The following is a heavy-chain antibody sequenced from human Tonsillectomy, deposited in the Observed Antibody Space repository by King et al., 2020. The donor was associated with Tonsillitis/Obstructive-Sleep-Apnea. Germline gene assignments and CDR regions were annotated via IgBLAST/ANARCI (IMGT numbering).Heavy chain of an antibody. CDR3: AKGRAEYCSGGTCYLDY. Sequence: VQLVESGGGLVQPGGSLRLSCAASGFTFSSYAMSWVRQAPGKGLEWVSAISGSGGSTYYADSVKGRFTISRDNSKKTLYLQMNILRAEDTAVYYCAKGRAEYCSGGTCYLDYWGQGTLVTVSS. V-gene: IGHV3-23*04. CDR2: ISGSGGST. J-gene: IGHJ4*02. CDR1: GFTFSSYA. D-gene: IGHD2-15*01.